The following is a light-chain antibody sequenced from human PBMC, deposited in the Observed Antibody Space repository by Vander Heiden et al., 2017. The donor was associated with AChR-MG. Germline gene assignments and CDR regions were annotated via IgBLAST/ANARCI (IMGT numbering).Light chain of an antibody. CDR1: NLGNKY. J-gene: IGLJ2*01. CDR2: QDD. CDR3: QTWDSGVV. V-gene: IGLV3-1*01. Sequence: SYELTQPPSVSVSPGHPAAITCSGDNLGNKYVCWYQQKPGQSPVVVIFQDDRRPAGIAERFSGSNSGNTATLTISGTQAVDEADYYCQTWDSGVVFGGGTKLTVL.